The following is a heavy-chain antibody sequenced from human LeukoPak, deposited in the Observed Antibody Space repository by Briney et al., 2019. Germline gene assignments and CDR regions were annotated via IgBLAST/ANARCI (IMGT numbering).Heavy chain of an antibody. CDR2: IKQDGSAK. CDR3: VRGVSYFRF. CDR1: GFTFSTYW. J-gene: IGHJ4*02. V-gene: IGHV3-7*01. D-gene: IGHD1-26*01. Sequence: GGSLRLSCAASGFTFSTYWMSWVRQAPGKGLEWVANIKQDGSAKYYVDSVKGRFTISRDNAKNSLYLHMNSLRAEDTAVYYCVRGVSYFRFWGQGALVTVSS.